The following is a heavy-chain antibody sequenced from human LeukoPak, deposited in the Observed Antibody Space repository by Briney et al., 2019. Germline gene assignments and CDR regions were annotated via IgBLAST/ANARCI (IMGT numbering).Heavy chain of an antibody. CDR2: INHSGST. CDR3: ARGRIQLQLRGYYCGMDV. J-gene: IGHJ6*02. V-gene: IGHV4-34*01. CDR1: GGSFSGFY. D-gene: IGHD5-18*01. Sequence: SETLSLTCAVYGGSFSGFYWSWIRQPPGKGLEWIGEINHSGSTNYNPSLKSRVTISVDTSKKQFSLKLSSVTAADTAVYYCARGRIQLQLRGYYCGMDVWGQGTTVTVSS.